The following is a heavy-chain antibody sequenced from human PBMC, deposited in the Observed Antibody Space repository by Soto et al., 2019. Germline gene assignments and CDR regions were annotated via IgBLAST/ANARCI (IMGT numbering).Heavy chain of an antibody. V-gene: IGHV3-30-3*01. CDR1: GFTFSSYA. J-gene: IGHJ3*02. D-gene: IGHD5-18*01. Sequence: GGSLRVSCAASGFTFSSYAMHWVRPSPGKGLEWVAVISYDGSNKYYADSVKGRFTISRDNSKNTLYLQMNSLRAEDTAVYYCARDRGRGYSYGYHAFDIWGQGTMVTVSS. CDR2: ISYDGSNK. CDR3: ARDRGRGYSYGYHAFDI.